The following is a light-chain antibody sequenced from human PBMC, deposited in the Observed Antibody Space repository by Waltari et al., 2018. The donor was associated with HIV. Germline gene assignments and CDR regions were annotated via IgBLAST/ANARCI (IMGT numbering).Light chain of an antibody. Sequence: EIVLTQSPETLSLSPGERATLSCRASQSVNSNFLAWYQQKPGQAPRLLIYSASSRATHIPDRFSGSGSGADFTLTIARLETEDFAVYYCQQYGSSPRTFGQGTKVELK. V-gene: IGKV3-20*01. J-gene: IGKJ1*01. CDR1: QSVNSNF. CDR3: QQYGSSPRT. CDR2: SAS.